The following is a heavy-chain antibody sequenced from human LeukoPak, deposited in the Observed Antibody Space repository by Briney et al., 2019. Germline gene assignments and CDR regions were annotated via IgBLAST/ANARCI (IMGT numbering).Heavy chain of an antibody. CDR2: IYYSGST. Sequence: SETLSLTCTVSGGSISSCYWSWIRQPPGKGLEWIGYIYYSGSTNYNPSLKSRVTISVDTSKNQFSLKLSSVTAADTAVYYCATPYYYDSSGYVTWGQGTLVTVSS. D-gene: IGHD3-22*01. J-gene: IGHJ5*02. V-gene: IGHV4-59*01. CDR3: ATPYYYDSSGYVT. CDR1: GGSISSCY.